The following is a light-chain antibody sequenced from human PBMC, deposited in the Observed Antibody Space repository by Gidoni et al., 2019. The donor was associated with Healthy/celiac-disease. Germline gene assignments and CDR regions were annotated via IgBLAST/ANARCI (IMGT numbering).Light chain of an antibody. CDR2: WAS. Sequence: DIVITQSPASLPLSLGERATINCKSSQSVLYSSNNKNYLAWYQQKPGQPPKLLIYWASTRESGVPDRFSGSGSGTDFTLTISSLQAEDVAVYYCQQYYSTPLTFAGGTKVEIK. CDR3: QQYYSTPLT. V-gene: IGKV4-1*01. CDR1: QSVLYSSNNKNY. J-gene: IGKJ4*01.